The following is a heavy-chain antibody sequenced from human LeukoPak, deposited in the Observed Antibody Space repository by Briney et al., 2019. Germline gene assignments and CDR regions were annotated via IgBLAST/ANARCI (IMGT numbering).Heavy chain of an antibody. CDR2: ISGSGGST. D-gene: IGHD3-10*01. Sequence: PGGSLRLSCAASGFSVSDTYMSWVRQAPGKGLEWVSGISGSGGSTYYADSVQGRFTISRDNSKNTLFLQMNSLRAEDTAVYYCAKESRYYGSGSYPYDYWGQGTLVTVSS. V-gene: IGHV3-23*01. CDR3: AKESRYYGSGSYPYDY. CDR1: GFSVSDTY. J-gene: IGHJ4*02.